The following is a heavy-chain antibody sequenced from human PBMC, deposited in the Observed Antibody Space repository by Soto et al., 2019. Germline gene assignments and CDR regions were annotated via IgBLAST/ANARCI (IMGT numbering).Heavy chain of an antibody. CDR3: ARGPSSGAFDY. Sequence: QVQFVQSGAEVKKPGASVQVSCKASGYTFTSYHLHWMRQAPGQRLEWMGWINPDNGNTRYSQNFQGRVTLTRDTSANSVYMELSSLTSEDTAMYYCARGPSSGAFDYWGQGTLVTVSS. CDR1: GYTFTSYH. CDR2: INPDNGNT. J-gene: IGHJ4*02. V-gene: IGHV1-3*01. D-gene: IGHD3-10*01.